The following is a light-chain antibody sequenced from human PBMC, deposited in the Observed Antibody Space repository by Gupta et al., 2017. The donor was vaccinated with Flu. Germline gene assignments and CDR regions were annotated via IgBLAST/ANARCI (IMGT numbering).Light chain of an antibody. CDR3: STWDSSSGWV. J-gene: IGLJ3*02. CDR2: RNN. V-gene: IGLV10-54*01. Sequence: QAGLTQPPSVYKALRQTATLTCTGHSNNVGHQEADWLQHHQANPPNLLSYRNNNRPAGLSERFSASRSGNTASLTITGLQPEDAADYYCSTWDSSSGWVFGGGTKLTVL. CDR1: SNNVGHQE.